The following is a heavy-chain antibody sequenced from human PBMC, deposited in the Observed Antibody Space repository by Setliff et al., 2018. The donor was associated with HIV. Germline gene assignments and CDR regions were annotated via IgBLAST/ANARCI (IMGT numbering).Heavy chain of an antibody. CDR3: ARQNKDFADKPYYMDV. Sequence: PSETLSLTCAVYGGSFSNYYWSWIRQPPGKGLEWIGEINLGGSTNYKASLKSRVTISVDTSKNQFSLKLSSVTAADTAVYYCARQNKDFADKPYYMDVWGKGTTVTVSS. CDR1: GGSFSNYY. V-gene: IGHV4-34*01. J-gene: IGHJ6*03. CDR2: INLGGST.